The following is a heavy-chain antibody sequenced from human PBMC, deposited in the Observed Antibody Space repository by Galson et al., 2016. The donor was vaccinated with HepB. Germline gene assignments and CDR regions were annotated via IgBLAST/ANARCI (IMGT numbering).Heavy chain of an antibody. CDR2: IYYSGST. D-gene: IGHD3-3*01. CDR3: ARGGPVLRFLEWQNYYFDF. Sequence: SETLSLTCSVSIGSISSSGYYWGWIRQPPGKGLEWIGTIYYSGSTYYNPSLAGRVTLSLDTSKNQFSLRLSSVTAADTAVYYCARGGPVLRFLEWQNYYFDFWGQGNLVTVSS. V-gene: IGHV4-39*07. CDR1: IGSISSSGYY. J-gene: IGHJ4*02.